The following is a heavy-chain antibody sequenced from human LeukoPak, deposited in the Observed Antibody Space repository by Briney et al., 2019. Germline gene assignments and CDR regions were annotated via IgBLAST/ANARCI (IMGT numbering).Heavy chain of an antibody. CDR1: GYTFTGYY. D-gene: IGHD1-1*01. CDR3: ARDEVQLERRGFDY. CDR2: INPNSGGT. V-gene: IGHV1-2*02. Sequence: ASVKVSCKASGYTFTGYYMHWVRQAPGQGLEWMGWINPNSGGTNYAQNFQGRVTMTRDTSISTAYMELSRLRSDDTAVYYCARDEVQLERRGFDYWGRGTLVTVSS. J-gene: IGHJ4*02.